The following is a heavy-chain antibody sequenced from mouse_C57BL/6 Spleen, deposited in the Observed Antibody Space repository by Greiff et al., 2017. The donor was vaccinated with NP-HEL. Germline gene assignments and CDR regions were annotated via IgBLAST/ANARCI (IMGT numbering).Heavy chain of an antibody. Sequence: EVKLVESGGDLVKPGGSLKLSCAASGFTFSSYGMSWVRQTPDKRLEWVATISSGGSYTYYPDSVKGRFTISRDNAKNTLYLQMSSLKSEDTAMYYCARGSTMVTTGFDYWGQGTTLTVSS. CDR2: ISSGGSYT. D-gene: IGHD2-2*01. CDR1: GFTFSSYG. V-gene: IGHV5-6*01. J-gene: IGHJ2*01. CDR3: ARGSTMVTTGFDY.